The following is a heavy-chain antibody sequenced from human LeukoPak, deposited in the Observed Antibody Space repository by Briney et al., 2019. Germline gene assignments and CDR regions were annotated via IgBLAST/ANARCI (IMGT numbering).Heavy chain of an antibody. D-gene: IGHD2-8*01. V-gene: IGHV6-1*01. CDR2: TYYRSKWFT. CDR1: GDSVSSISVT. J-gene: IGHJ4*02. CDR3: VRVLGGVFDS. Sequence: SQTLSLTCAISGDSVSSISVTWNWIRQSPSRGLEWLGRTYYRSKWFTDYALSVKSRITVNPDTAKNQFSLQLNSVTPEDTAVYYCVRVLGGVFDSWGQGTLVTGSS.